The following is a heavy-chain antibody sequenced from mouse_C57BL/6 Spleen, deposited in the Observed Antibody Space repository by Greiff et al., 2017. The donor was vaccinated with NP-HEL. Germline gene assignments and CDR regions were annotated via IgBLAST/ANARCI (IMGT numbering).Heavy chain of an antibody. J-gene: IGHJ2*01. V-gene: IGHV3-6*01. Sequence: EVQLQQSGPGLVKPSQSLSLTCSVTGYSITSGYYWNWIRQFPGNKLEWMGYISYDGSNNYNPSLKNRISITRDTSKNQFFLKLNSVTTEDTATYYCARDPATGVDYCDYWGKGTTLTVSS. D-gene: IGHD1-1*01. CDR1: GYSITSGYY. CDR3: ARDPATGVDYCDY. CDR2: ISYDGSN.